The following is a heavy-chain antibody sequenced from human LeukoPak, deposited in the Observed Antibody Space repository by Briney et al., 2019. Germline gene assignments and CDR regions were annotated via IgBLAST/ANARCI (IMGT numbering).Heavy chain of an antibody. D-gene: IGHD6-13*01. CDR2: INHSGST. CDR3: ARTTEAHSWQTRYYSYYMDV. CDR1: GGSFIGFH. V-gene: IGHV4-34*01. Sequence: SETLSLTCAVYGGSFIGFHWNWIRQPPGKGLEWIGDINHSGSTNYNPSLTSRVTISVDPSKNQFSLNLSSVTAADTAVYYCARTTEAHSWQTRYYSYYMDVWGKGTTVTVSS. J-gene: IGHJ6*03.